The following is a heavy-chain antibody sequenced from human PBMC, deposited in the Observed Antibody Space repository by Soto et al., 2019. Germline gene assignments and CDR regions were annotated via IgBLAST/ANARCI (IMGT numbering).Heavy chain of an antibody. J-gene: IGHJ4*02. CDR1: GYTFTSYA. CDR2: INAGNGNT. V-gene: IGHV1-3*01. Sequence: ASVKVSCKASGYTFTSYAMHWVRQAPGQRLEWMGWINAGNGNTKYSQKFQGRVTITRDTSASTAYMELSSLRSEDTAVYYCARDTSNYYDSSSYILGGNYFDYWGQGTLVTV. CDR3: ARDTSNYYDSSSYILGGNYFDY. D-gene: IGHD3-22*01.